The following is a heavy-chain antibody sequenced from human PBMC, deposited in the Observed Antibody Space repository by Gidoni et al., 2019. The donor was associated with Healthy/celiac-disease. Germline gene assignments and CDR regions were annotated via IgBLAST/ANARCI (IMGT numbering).Heavy chain of an antibody. CDR2: ISGSGGST. J-gene: IGHJ5*02. CDR3: ARSVGIAVAGNWFDP. V-gene: IGHV3-23*01. Sequence: EVQLLESGGGLVQPGGSLRLSCAAPGFTFSSYAMSWVRQAPGKGLDWVSAISGSGGSTYYADSVKGRFTISRDNSKNTLYLQMNSLRAEDTAVYYCARSVGIAVAGNWFDPWGQGTLVTVSS. D-gene: IGHD6-19*01. CDR1: GFTFSSYA.